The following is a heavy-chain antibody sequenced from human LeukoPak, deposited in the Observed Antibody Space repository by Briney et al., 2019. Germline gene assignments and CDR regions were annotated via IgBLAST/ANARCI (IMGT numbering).Heavy chain of an antibody. D-gene: IGHD2-15*01. CDR2: ISSSSSTI. CDR3: ARDGPEVAATPCLK. J-gene: IGHJ4*02. Sequence: PGGSLRLSCTASGFTFGDYAMSWVRQAPGKGLEWVSYISSSSSTIYYADSVKGRFTISRDNAKNSLYLQMNSLRAEDTAVYYCARDGPEVAATPCLKWGQGTLVTVSS. V-gene: IGHV3-48*04. CDR1: GFTFGDYA.